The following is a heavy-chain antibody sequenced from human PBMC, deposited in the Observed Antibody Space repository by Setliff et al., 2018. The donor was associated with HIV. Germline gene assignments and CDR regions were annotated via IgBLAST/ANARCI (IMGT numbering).Heavy chain of an antibody. CDR2: IFYSETVYYGGRT. V-gene: IGHV4-39*07. Sequence: SETLSLTCTVSAGSLSSNNYYWGWIRQPPGKGLEWIGSIFYSETVYYGGRTYYGRSLKSRVTISVDTSKSQFSLKLSSVTAADTAVYYSARGVPLLPPHYWGQGTLVTVSS. CDR1: AGSLSSNNYY. J-gene: IGHJ4*02. D-gene: IGHD2-21*02. CDR3: ARGVPLLPPHY.